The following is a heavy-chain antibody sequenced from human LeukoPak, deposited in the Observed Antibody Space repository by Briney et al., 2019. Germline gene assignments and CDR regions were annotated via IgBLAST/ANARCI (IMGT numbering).Heavy chain of an antibody. J-gene: IGHJ3*01. D-gene: IGHD3-10*01. Sequence: GGSLRLSCAAPGFTFSSYAMSWVRQAPGKGLEWVSYISSSSSTIYYADSVKGRFTISRDNTKNTLYLQMNSLRAEDTAVYYCAVWFGESQTFGVWGQGTMVTASS. CDR2: ISSSSSTI. CDR1: GFTFSSYA. CDR3: AVWFGESQTFGV. V-gene: IGHV3-48*01.